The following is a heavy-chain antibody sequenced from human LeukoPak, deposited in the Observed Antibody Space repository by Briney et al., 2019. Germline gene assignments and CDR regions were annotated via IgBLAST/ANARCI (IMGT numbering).Heavy chain of an antibody. J-gene: IGHJ6*02. CDR1: GFTLSSCA. Sequence: GGSLRLSCAASGFTLSSCAMSWVRQAPGKGLEWVSVIYSGGSTYYADSVKGRFTISRDNSKNTLYLQMNSLRAEDTAVYYCARDRVTRRATLNYGSGSHDGMDVWGQGTTVTVSS. V-gene: IGHV3-53*01. CDR3: ARDRVTRRATLNYGSGSHDGMDV. CDR2: IYSGGST. D-gene: IGHD3-10*01.